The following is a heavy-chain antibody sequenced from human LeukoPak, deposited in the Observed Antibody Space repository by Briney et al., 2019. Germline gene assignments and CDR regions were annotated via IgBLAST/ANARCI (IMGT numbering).Heavy chain of an antibody. CDR3: AGGVAANYYFDY. D-gene: IGHD2-15*01. J-gene: IGHJ4*02. Sequence: SVKVSCKASGGTFTSYAISWVRQAPGQGLEWMGRIIPIFGTANYAQKFQGRVTITPDESTSTAYMELSSLRSEDTAVYYCAGGVAANYYFDYWGQGTLVTVSS. V-gene: IGHV1-69*13. CDR1: GGTFTSYA. CDR2: IIPIFGTA.